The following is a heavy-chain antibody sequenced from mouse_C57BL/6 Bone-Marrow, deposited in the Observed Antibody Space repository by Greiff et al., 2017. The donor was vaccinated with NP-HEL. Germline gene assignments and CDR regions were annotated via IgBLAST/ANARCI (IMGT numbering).Heavy chain of an antibody. CDR1: GFNIKDDY. CDR3: TLLPYYFDY. D-gene: IGHD2-1*01. J-gene: IGHJ2*01. Sequence: VQLQQSGAELVRPGASVKLSCTASGFNIKDDYMHWVKQRPEQGLEWIGWIDPENGDTEYASKFQGKATITADTSSNTAYLQLSSLTSDDTAVYCCTLLPYYFDYWGQGTTLTVAS. V-gene: IGHV14-4*01. CDR2: IDPENGDT.